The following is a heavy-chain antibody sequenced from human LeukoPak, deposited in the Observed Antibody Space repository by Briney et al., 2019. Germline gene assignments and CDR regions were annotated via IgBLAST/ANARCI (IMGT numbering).Heavy chain of an antibody. D-gene: IGHD3-10*01. CDR1: GGSISSYY. J-gene: IGHJ5*02. CDR2: IYYSGST. CDR3: ARVGAMYYYGSEPRWFDP. V-gene: IGHV4-59*01. Sequence: SETLSLTCTVFGGSISSYYWSWIRQPPGKGLEWIGYIYYSGSTNYNPSLKSRVTISVDTSKNQFSLKLSSVTAADTAVYYCARVGAMYYYGSEPRWFDPWGQGTLVTVSS.